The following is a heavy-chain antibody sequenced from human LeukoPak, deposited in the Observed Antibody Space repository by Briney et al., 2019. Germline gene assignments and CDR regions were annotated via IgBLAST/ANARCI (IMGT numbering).Heavy chain of an antibody. D-gene: IGHD2-2*02. Sequence: GGSMRLSCAASGFTVSSNYMSWVRQAPGKGLEWVSVISGSSGSTYYADSVKGRFTISRDNSKNTLYLQMDSLRAEDTAVYYCAKGTSTSCYTGLDYWGQGTLVTASS. V-gene: IGHV3-23*01. CDR1: GFTVSSNY. J-gene: IGHJ4*02. CDR2: ISGSSGST. CDR3: AKGTSTSCYTGLDY.